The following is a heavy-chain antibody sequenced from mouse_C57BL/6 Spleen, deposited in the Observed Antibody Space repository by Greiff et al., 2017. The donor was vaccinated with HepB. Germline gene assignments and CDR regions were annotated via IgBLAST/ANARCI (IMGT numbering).Heavy chain of an antibody. J-gene: IGHJ2*01. CDR2: IYPSDSET. V-gene: IGHV1-61*01. D-gene: IGHD1-1*01. CDR1: GYTFTSYW. CDR3: ACTVALDY. Sequence: VQLQQPGAELVRPGSSVKLSCKASGYTFTSYWMDWVKQRPGQGLEWIGNIYPSDSETHYNQKFKDKATLTVDKSSSTAYMQLSSLTSEDSAVYYCACTVALDYWGQGTTLTVSS.